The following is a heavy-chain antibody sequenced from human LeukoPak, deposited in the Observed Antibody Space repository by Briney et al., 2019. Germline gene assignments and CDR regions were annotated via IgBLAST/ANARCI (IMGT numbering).Heavy chain of an antibody. J-gene: IGHJ4*02. CDR2: INSEGTST. V-gene: IGHV3-74*01. CDR1: GFTFSNYW. CDR3: ASLYLDN. Sequence: GGSLRLSCAASGFTFSNYWMHWVRQAPGKGLMWVSNINSEGTSTNYADSVRGRFTVSRDNAKNTLSLQMNSLRAEDTAVYYCASLYLDNWGQGTLVTVSS.